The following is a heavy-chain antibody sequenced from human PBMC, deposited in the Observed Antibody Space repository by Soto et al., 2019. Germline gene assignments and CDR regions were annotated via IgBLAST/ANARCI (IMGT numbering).Heavy chain of an antibody. J-gene: IGHJ5*02. CDR1: GFSLSTSGVG. D-gene: IGHD4-17*01. CDR2: IYWDDDK. V-gene: IGHV2-5*02. CDR3: AHSHLTQRMTTLTTSSWFDP. Sequence: QITLKESGPTLVKPTQTLTLTCTFSGFSLSTSGVGVGWIRQPPGKALEWLALIYWDDDKRYSPSLKSRLTIPKYTTQHQGVHTTTNMDPVTPATYYCAHSHLTQRMTTLTTSSWFDPWGQGTLVTVSS.